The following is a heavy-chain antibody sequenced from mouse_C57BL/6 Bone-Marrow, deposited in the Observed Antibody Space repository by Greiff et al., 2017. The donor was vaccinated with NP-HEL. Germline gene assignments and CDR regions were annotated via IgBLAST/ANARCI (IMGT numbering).Heavy chain of an antibody. J-gene: IGHJ3*01. CDR2: IYPSDSET. CDR3: GVYYDYDVWFAY. Sequence: VQLQQPGAELVRPGSSVKLSCKASGYTFTSYWRDGVKQRPGQGLEWIGNIYPSDSETHYNQKFKDKATLTVDKSSSTAYMQLSSLTSEDSAVYYCGVYYDYDVWFAYWGQGTLVTVSA. V-gene: IGHV1-61*01. CDR1: GYTFTSYW. D-gene: IGHD2-4*01.